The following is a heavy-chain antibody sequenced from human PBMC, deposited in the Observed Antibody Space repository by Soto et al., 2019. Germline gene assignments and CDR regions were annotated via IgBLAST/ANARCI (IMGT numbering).Heavy chain of an antibody. CDR1: GLTVSGKKY. CDR2: VYDTDGT. CDR3: ARDPLLWFGESPINYYYYGMDV. V-gene: IGHV3-66*03. Sequence: VGSLRLSCAAFGLTVSGKKYMAWVRQAPGKGLEWVSGVYDTDGTYYADSVKGRFTSSRDNSKNTLYLQMNSLRAEDTAVYYCARDPLLWFGESPINYYYYGMDVWGQGTTVTVSS. J-gene: IGHJ6*02. D-gene: IGHD3-10*01.